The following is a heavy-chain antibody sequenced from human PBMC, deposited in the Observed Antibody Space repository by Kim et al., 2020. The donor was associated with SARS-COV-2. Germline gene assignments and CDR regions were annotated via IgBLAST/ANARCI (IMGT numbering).Heavy chain of an antibody. V-gene: IGHV3-23*03. Sequence: GGSLRLSCAASGFTFSSYAMSWVRQAPGQGLEWVPVIYSGGSSTYYADSAKGRFTISRDNSKNTLYLQMNSLRAEDTAVYYCAKVNGSRLDYWGQGTLVTVSS. D-gene: IGHD6-19*01. CDR1: GFTFSSYA. J-gene: IGHJ4*02. CDR2: IYSGGSST. CDR3: AKVNGSRLDY.